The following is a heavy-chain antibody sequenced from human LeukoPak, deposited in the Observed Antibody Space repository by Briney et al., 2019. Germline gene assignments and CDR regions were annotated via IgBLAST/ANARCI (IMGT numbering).Heavy chain of an antibody. Sequence: VASVKVSCKASGYTFTDYYMHWVRQAPGQGLEWMGWIDPRSGGTNFARKFQGRVTMTRDTSISTAYMELSRLTSDDTAVYYCTSSDYTSSDYWGQETLVTVS. CDR2: IDPRSGGT. J-gene: IGHJ4*02. CDR3: TSSDYTSSDY. D-gene: IGHD2-2*02. CDR1: GYTFTDYY. V-gene: IGHV1-2*02.